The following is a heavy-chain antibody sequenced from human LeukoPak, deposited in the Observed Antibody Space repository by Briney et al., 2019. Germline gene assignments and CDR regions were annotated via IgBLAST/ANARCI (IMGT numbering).Heavy chain of an antibody. D-gene: IGHD1-26*01. CDR3: ARTGGSFYFYYYMDV. CDR2: ISHRGYI. J-gene: IGHJ6*03. Sequence: SETLSLTCTVSGYSISSGYYWGWIRQPPGKGLEWIGTISHRGYIYHNPSFKSRVTISVDTSKNQFSLKLSSVTAADTAVYYCARTGGSFYFYYYMDVWGKGTTVTVSS. V-gene: IGHV4-38-2*02. CDR1: GYSISSGYY.